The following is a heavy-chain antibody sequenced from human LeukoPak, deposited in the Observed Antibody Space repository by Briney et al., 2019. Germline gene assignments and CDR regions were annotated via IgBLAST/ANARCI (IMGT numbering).Heavy chain of an antibody. CDR3: ARRSLTGTR. J-gene: IGHJ4*02. V-gene: IGHV4-39*07. Sequence: SETLSLTCTVSGGSISSSSYFCAWIRQPPGKGLEWIGEINHSGSTNYNPSLKSRVTISVDTSKNQFSLKLSSVTAADTAVYYCARRSLTGTRWGQGTLVTVSS. CDR2: INHSGST. D-gene: IGHD1-20*01. CDR1: GGSISSSSYF.